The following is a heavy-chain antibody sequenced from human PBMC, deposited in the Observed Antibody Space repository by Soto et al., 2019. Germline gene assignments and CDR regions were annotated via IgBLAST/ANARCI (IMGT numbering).Heavy chain of an antibody. V-gene: IGHV3-23*01. CDR3: AIRILGVEC. D-gene: IGHD3-3*01. Sequence: GGSLRLSCAASGFTFSAYAMSWVRQAPGKGLEWVSAISGTSPSTYYADSVQGRFTISRDSSRKTLFLQMNTLRAEDTAVYFCAIRILGVECWGQGTQVTVSS. J-gene: IGHJ4*02. CDR2: ISGTSPST. CDR1: GFTFSAYA.